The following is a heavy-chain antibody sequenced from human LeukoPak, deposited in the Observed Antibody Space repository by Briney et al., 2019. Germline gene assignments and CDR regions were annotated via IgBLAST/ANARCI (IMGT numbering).Heavy chain of an antibody. CDR1: GFNLKTYS. Sequence: PGGSLRLSCAASGFNLKTYSINWVRQAPGKGLEWVSSISSSSVYIFYADSVKGRFTISRDNAKNSLYLQMNSLRAEDTAVYYCAKAPLYCSTTSCPFMDVWGKGTTVTVSS. CDR2: ISSSSVYI. CDR3: AKAPLYCSTTSCPFMDV. J-gene: IGHJ6*03. D-gene: IGHD2-2*01. V-gene: IGHV3-21*01.